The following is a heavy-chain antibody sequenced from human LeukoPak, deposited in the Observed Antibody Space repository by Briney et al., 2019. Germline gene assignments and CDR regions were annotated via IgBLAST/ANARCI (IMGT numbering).Heavy chain of an antibody. CDR1: GGTFSSYA. CDR3: ARDPGRGGDY. CDR2: IIPIFGTA. J-gene: IGHJ4*02. V-gene: IGHV1-69*13. Sequence: ASVKVSCKASGGTFSSYAISWVRQAPGQGLEWLGGIIPIFGTANYAQKFQGRVTITADESTSTAYMELSSLRSEDTAVYYCARDPGRGGDYWGQGTLVTVSS.